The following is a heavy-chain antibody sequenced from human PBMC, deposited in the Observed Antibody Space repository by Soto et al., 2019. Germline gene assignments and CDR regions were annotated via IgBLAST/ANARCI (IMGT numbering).Heavy chain of an antibody. J-gene: IGHJ4*02. Sequence: SETLSLTCAVYGGSFSGYYWSWIRQPPGKGLEWIGEIYHSGSTNYNPSLKSRVTISLDTSKNQFSLKLSSVTAADTAVYYCARQITGTTVLGYWGQGTLVTVSS. CDR2: IYHSGST. CDR1: GGSFSGYY. CDR3: ARQITGTTVLGY. V-gene: IGHV4-34*01. D-gene: IGHD1-7*01.